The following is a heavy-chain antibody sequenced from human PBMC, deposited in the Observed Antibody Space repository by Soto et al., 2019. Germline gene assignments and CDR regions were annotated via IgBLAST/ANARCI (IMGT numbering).Heavy chain of an antibody. CDR2: INHSGST. J-gene: IGHJ6*03. Sequence: PSETLSLTCAVYGGSFSGYYWSWIRQPPGKGLEWIGEINHSGSTNYNPSLKSRATISVDTSKNQFSLKLSSVTAADTAVYYCARGAGYSYGSYYMDVWGKGTTVTVSS. V-gene: IGHV4-34*01. CDR1: GGSFSGYY. D-gene: IGHD5-18*01. CDR3: ARGAGYSYGSYYMDV.